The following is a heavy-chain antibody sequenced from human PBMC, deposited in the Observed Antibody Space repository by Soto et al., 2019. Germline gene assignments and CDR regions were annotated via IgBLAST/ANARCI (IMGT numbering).Heavy chain of an antibody. D-gene: IGHD4-4*01. CDR2: INAGNGNT. Sequence: QVQLVQSGAEVKKPGASVKVSCKASGYTFTSYAMHWVRQAPGQRLEWMGWINAGNGNTKYSQKFQGRVTITRDTSASTAYMELNSLGSEDTAVYYCASSYSSYALSDYYYYGMDVWGQGTTVTVAS. V-gene: IGHV1-3*01. CDR3: ASSYSSYALSDYYYYGMDV. CDR1: GYTFTSYA. J-gene: IGHJ6*02.